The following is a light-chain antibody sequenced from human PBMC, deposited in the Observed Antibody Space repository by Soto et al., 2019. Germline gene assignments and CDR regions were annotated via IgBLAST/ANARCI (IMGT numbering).Light chain of an antibody. CDR3: SSYAGSRIYV. J-gene: IGLJ1*01. V-gene: IGLV2-8*01. CDR2: EVI. Sequence: QSALTQPPSASGSLGQSVTISCTGFSGDVGGYNSVSWYQQHPGKAPKLIIYEVIRRPSGVPDRFSGSKFYNTASLTVSGLQPEDEAEYFCSSYAGSRIYVLGTGTKVTVL. CDR1: SGDVGGYNS.